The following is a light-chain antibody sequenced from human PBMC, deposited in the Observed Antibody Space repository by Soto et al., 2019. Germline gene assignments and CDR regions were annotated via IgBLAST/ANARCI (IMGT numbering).Light chain of an antibody. CDR1: QSISSW. V-gene: IGKV1-5*01. Sequence: DIQMTQSPSTLSASVGDRFAITFLASQSISSWLAWYQQKPGKAPKLLIYAASSLQSGVPSRFSGSGSGTDFTLTISSLQPEDFATYYCQQLDTYPITFGQGTRLEIK. CDR2: AAS. J-gene: IGKJ5*01. CDR3: QQLDTYPIT.